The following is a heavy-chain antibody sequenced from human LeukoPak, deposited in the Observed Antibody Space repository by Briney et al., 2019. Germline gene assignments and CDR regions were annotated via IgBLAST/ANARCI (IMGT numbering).Heavy chain of an antibody. V-gene: IGHV3-7*01. CDR3: ARDKVTY. J-gene: IGHJ4*02. Sequence: PGGSPRLSCAASGFTFSNYWMSWVRQAPGRGLEWVAHINKDGSEIYYVDSVKGRFTISRDNAKNSLSLQMNSLRVEDTAVYYCARDKVTYWGQGTLVTVSS. CDR1: GFTFSNYW. CDR2: INKDGSEI.